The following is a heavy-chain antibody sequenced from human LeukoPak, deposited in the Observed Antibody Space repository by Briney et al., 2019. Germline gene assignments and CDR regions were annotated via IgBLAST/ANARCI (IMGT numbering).Heavy chain of an antibody. J-gene: IGHJ4*02. V-gene: IGHV3-48*04. CDR3: AKVAQGSSDVGY. CDR2: ISSSSSTI. Sequence: GGSLRLSCAASGFTFSSYSMNWVRQAPGKGLEWVSYISSSSSTIYYADSVRGRFTMSRDNAKNSLYLQMNSLRAEDTAVYYCAKVAQGSSDVGYWGQGTLVTVSS. CDR1: GFTFSSYS.